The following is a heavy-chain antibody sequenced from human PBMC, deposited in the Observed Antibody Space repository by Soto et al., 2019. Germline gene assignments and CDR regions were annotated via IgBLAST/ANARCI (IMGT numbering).Heavy chain of an antibody. V-gene: IGHV4-31*03. CDR1: GDSISSGGYY. CDR2: IYYNGNA. D-gene: IGHD4-17*01. Sequence: QVQLQESGPGLVKPSQTLSLTCTVSGDSISSGGYYWSWIRQHPGKGLEWIAYIYYNGNAFYNPSLKSRVTIXXDXSXXQFPLKLSSVTAADTALYSCAGDRGTVTTIDAFDIWGQGTMVTVSS. CDR3: AGDRGTVTTIDAFDI. J-gene: IGHJ3*02.